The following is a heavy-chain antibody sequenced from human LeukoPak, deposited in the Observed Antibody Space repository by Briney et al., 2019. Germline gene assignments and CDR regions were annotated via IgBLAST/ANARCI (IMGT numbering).Heavy chain of an antibody. CDR1: GGSFSGYY. CDR3: ARRLEKTAMVDY. J-gene: IGHJ4*02. Sequence: SETLSLTCAVYGGSFSGYYWSWIRQPPGKGLEWIGEIYLSGGTNYNPSLKSRVTISVDTSKNQFSLKLSSVTAADTAVYYCARRLEKTAMVDYWGQGTLVTVSS. D-gene: IGHD5-18*01. CDR2: IYLSGGT. V-gene: IGHV4-34*01.